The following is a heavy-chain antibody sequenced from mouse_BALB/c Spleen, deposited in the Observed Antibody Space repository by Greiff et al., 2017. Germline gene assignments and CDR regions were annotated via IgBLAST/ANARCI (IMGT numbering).Heavy chain of an antibody. CDR3: ARGGGMITVSFDY. Sequence: EVMLVESGGGLVKPGGSLKLSCAASGFTFSSYAMSWVRQTPEKRLEWVASISSGGSTYYPDSVKGRFTISRDNARNILYLQMSSLRSVDTAMYYCARGGGMITVSFDYWGQGTTLTVSS. J-gene: IGHJ2*01. CDR2: ISSGGST. CDR1: GFTFSSYA. D-gene: IGHD2-4*01. V-gene: IGHV5-6-5*01.